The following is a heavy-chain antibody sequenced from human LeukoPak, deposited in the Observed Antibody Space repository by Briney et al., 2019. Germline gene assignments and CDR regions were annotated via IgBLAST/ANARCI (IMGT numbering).Heavy chain of an antibody. CDR1: GGSFSGYY. CDR3: ARGRYCSGGSCKKNYYMDV. CDR2: INHSGST. Sequence: SETLSLTCAVYGGSFSGYYWSWIRQPPGKGLEWIGEINHSGSTNYNPSLKSRVTISVDTSKNQFSLKLSSVTAVDTAVYYCARGRYCSGGSCKKNYYMDVWGKGTTVTVSS. D-gene: IGHD2-15*01. V-gene: IGHV4-34*01. J-gene: IGHJ6*03.